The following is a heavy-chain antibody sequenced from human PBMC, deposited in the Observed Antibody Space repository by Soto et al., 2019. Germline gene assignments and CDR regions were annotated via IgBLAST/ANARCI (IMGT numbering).Heavy chain of an antibody. CDR1: GFVFSRNW. CDR2: IKGDGTNT. J-gene: IGHJ6*02. CDR3: ARDRGDHEPYGMDV. V-gene: IGHV3-74*01. Sequence: EVQLVESGGGLVQPGGSLRLSCAASGFVFSRNWMHWVRQAPGKGLMRVSRIKGDGTNTNYADSVKGRFSISRDNAKNTLYLQMNSLRAEDTAVYYCARDRGDHEPYGMDVWGQGTTVTVSS. D-gene: IGHD2-21*02.